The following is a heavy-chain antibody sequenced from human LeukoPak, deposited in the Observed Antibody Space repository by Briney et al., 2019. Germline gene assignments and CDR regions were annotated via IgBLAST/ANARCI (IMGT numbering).Heavy chain of an antibody. J-gene: IGHJ5*02. D-gene: IGHD6-19*01. CDR2: TYYRSKWYN. CDR1: GDSVSSNSAS. CDR3: ARVAVSGTDWFDP. Sequence: SQTLSLTCAISGDSVSSNSASWSWIRKSPSTGLEWLGRTYYRSKWYNDYALSVKSRITINPDTSRNHFSLQLNSVTPEDTAVYYCARVAVSGTDWFDPWGQGTLVTFSS. V-gene: IGHV6-1*01.